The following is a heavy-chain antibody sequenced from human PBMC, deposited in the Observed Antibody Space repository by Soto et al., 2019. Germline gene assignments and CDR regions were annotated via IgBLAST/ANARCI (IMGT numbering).Heavy chain of an antibody. J-gene: IGHJ5*02. CDR2: IYWNDDK. V-gene: IGHV2-5*01. CDR1: GFSLSTSGVG. D-gene: IGHD3-3*01. CDR3: AHTVLRFLEWLSWFDP. Sequence: SGPTLVNPTQTLTLTCTFSGFSLSTSGVGVGWIRQPPGKALEWLAFIYWNDDKRYSPSLKSRLTITKDTSKNQVVLTMTNMDPGDTGTYYCAHTVLRFLEWLSWFDPWGQGTLVTVS.